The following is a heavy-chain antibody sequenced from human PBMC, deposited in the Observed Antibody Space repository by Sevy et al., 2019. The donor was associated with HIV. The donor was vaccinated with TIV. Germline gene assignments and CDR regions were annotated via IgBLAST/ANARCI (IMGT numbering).Heavy chain of an antibody. CDR2: MWYDGSNE. Sequence: GGSLRLSCAASGFTLSNNHMHWVRQAPGKGLEWVAAMWYDGSNEYYADSVKGRFTISRDNSKNTLDLQMNSLRAEDTAVYYFARDNLALDVWGQGTTVTVSS. CDR3: ARDNLALDV. CDR1: GFTLSNNH. V-gene: IGHV3-33*01. J-gene: IGHJ6*02.